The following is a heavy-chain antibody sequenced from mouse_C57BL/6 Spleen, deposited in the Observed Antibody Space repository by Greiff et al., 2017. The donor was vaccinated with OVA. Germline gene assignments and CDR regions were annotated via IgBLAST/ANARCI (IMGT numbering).Heavy chain of an antibody. D-gene: IGHD2-3*01. J-gene: IGHJ2*01. CDR1: GFTFSSYA. V-gene: IGHV5-4*01. CDR2: ISDGGSYT. CDR3: ARERLYDGYYGYFDY. Sequence: EVQGVESGGGLVKPGGSLKLSCAASGFTFSSYAMSWVRQTPEKRLEWVATISDGGSYTYYPDNVKGRFTISRDNAKNNLYLQMSHLKSEDTAMYYCARERLYDGYYGYFDYWGQGTTLTVSS.